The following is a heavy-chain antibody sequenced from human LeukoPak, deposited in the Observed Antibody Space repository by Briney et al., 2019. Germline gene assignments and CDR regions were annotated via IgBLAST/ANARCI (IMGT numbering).Heavy chain of an antibody. Sequence: GGSLRLSCAASGFTFSSYWMHWVRQAPGKGLVWVSRINSDGSTTSHADSVKGRFTISRDNAKNSLYLQMNSLRAEDMAVYYCARENRGRGGMDVWGQGTTVTVSS. CDR3: ARENRGRGGMDV. CDR1: GFTFSSYW. J-gene: IGHJ6*02. CDR2: INSDGSTT. D-gene: IGHD2/OR15-2a*01. V-gene: IGHV3-74*01.